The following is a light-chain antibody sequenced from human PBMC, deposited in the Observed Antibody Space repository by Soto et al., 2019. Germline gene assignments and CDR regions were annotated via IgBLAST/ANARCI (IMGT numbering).Light chain of an antibody. CDR1: QGITNY. Sequence: DIQMTQSPSSLSASVGDRVTITCRASQGITNYLAWYQQKPGKVPKLLIYAASTLQSGVPSRFSGSGSGTDFTLTISSLQSEDVATYYCQKYNSASDTFGQGTKLEIK. J-gene: IGKJ2*01. CDR2: AAS. V-gene: IGKV1-27*01. CDR3: QKYNSASDT.